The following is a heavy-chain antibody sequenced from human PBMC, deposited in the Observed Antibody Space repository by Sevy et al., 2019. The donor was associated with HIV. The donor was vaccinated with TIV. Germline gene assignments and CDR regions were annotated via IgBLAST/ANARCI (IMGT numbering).Heavy chain of an antibody. Sequence: SETLSLTCAVYGGSFSGYYWSWIRQPPGKGLEWIGEINHSGSTNYNPSLKSRVTISVDTSKNQFSLKLSSVTAADTAVYYCASLLGYCSSTSCPRYYYYYMDVWGKWTTVTVSS. CDR2: INHSGST. CDR3: ASLLGYCSSTSCPRYYYYYMDV. V-gene: IGHV4-34*01. D-gene: IGHD2-2*01. CDR1: GGSFSGYY. J-gene: IGHJ6*03.